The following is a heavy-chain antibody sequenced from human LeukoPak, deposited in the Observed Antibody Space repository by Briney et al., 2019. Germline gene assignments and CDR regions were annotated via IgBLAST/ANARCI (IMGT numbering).Heavy chain of an antibody. Sequence: SETLSLTCAVSGLSFTGYYWSWIRQPPGKGPEWIGEISHSGRTSYNPSLKSRVTISLDTSKNLFSLKLSFVTAADTAVYYCTKTSPGVPLDIWGQGALVTVSS. V-gene: IGHV4-34*01. CDR3: TKTSPGVPLDI. D-gene: IGHD7-27*01. J-gene: IGHJ4*02. CDR1: GLSFTGYY. CDR2: ISHSGRT.